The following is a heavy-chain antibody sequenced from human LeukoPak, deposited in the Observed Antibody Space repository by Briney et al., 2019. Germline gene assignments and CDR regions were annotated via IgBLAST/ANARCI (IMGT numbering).Heavy chain of an antibody. CDR1: GYTFSDFG. V-gene: IGHV1-18*01. Sequence: ASVKVSCKASGYTFSDFGITWVRQAPGQGVEWMGWIGSYNDNTNYAQKFQGRVTLTTDTSTSTAYMELRSLTSDDTALYYCARVRNWNDAFDIWGQGTMVTVSS. CDR3: ARVRNWNDAFDI. D-gene: IGHD1-1*01. J-gene: IGHJ3*02. CDR2: IGSYNDNT.